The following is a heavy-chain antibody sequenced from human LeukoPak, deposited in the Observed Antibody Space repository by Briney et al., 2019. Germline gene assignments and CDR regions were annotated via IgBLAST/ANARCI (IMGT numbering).Heavy chain of an antibody. D-gene: IGHD3-10*01. CDR3: AARSGTYPYYFDY. CDR1: GYTFTDYG. Sequence: ASVKVSCKTSGYTFTDYGISWVRQAPGQGLEWMGWISTYNGNTNYAQNLQGRVSMTTDTSTSTAYMELRSLRPDDTAVYHCAARSGTYPYYFDYWVQGTLVTVSS. CDR2: ISTYNGNT. V-gene: IGHV1-18*04. J-gene: IGHJ4*02.